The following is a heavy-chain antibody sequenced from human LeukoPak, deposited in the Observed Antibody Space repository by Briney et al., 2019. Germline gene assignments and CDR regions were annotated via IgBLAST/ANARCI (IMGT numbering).Heavy chain of an antibody. CDR3: ARGTFDSSGYYLFDY. Sequence: PSETLSLTCTVSGGSISTNYWSWIRKPAGKGLEWIGRIYNSGNTNYSPSLESRVTMSADTPKNQFSLKLSSVTAADTAVYYCARGTFDSSGYYLFDYWGQGTLVTVSS. J-gene: IGHJ4*02. V-gene: IGHV4-4*07. CDR1: GGSISTNY. D-gene: IGHD3-22*01. CDR2: IYNSGNT.